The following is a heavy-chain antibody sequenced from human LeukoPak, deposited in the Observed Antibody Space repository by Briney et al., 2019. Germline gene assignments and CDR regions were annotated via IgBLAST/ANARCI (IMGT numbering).Heavy chain of an antibody. CDR2: IYYSGST. V-gene: IGHV4-59*08. J-gene: IGHJ4*02. CDR3: AALTLAVAGTEAKYYFDY. Sequence: SETLSLTCTVSGGSISSYYWSWIRQPPGKGLEWIGYIYYSGSTNYNPSLKSRVTISVDTSKNQFSLKLSSVTAADTAVYYCAALTLAVAGTEAKYYFDYWGQGTLVTVSS. D-gene: IGHD6-19*01. CDR1: GGSISSYY.